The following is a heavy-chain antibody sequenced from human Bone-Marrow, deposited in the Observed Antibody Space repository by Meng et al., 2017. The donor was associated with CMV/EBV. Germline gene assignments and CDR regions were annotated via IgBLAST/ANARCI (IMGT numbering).Heavy chain of an antibody. Sequence: GGSLRLSCAASGFTFSSYSMNWVRQAPGKGLEWVSSISSSSSYIYYADSVKGRFTISRDNAKNSLYLQMNSPRAEDTAVYYCAREPRIRGAFDIWGQGTMVNVSS. CDR2: ISSSSSYI. J-gene: IGHJ3*02. D-gene: IGHD2-15*01. CDR3: AREPRIRGAFDI. CDR1: GFTFSSYS. V-gene: IGHV3-21*01.